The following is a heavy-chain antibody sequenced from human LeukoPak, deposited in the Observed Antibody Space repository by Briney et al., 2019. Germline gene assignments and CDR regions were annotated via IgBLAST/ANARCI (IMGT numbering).Heavy chain of an antibody. CDR3: ARVSDYYDSSDRGDDAFDI. J-gene: IGHJ3*02. CDR2: IYYSGGT. D-gene: IGHD3-22*01. V-gene: IGHV4-59*01. CDR1: GDSISNYY. Sequence: PSETLSLTCTVSGDSISNYYWNWIRQPPGKGLEWIGYIYYSGGTNYNPSLKSRVTMSVDTSKNQFSLKLSSVTAADTAVYYCARVSDYYDSSDRGDDAFDIWGQGTMVTVSS.